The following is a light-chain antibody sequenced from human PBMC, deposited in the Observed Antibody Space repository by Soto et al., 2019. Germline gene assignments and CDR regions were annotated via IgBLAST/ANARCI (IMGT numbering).Light chain of an antibody. Sequence: DIVMTQSPDSLAVSLGERATFNCKSSQRVLYSSNNKNYLAWYQQKPGQPPKLLIYWASTRESGVPDRFSGSGSGTDFTLTISSLQAEDVAVYYCQQYYSTPDTFGQGTKLEIK. CDR1: QRVLYSSNNKNY. CDR2: WAS. V-gene: IGKV4-1*01. J-gene: IGKJ2*01. CDR3: QQYYSTPDT.